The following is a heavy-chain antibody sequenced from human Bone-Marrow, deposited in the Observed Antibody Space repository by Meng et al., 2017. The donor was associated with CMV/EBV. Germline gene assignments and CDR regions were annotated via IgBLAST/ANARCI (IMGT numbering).Heavy chain of an antibody. CDR3: AGFAYCGGDCYPAFDI. D-gene: IGHD2-21*02. J-gene: IGHJ3*02. Sequence: SISSGGYYWSWIRQHPGKGLEWIGYIYYSGSTYYNPSLKSRVTISVDTSKNQFSLKLSSVTAADTAVYYCAGFAYCGGDCYPAFDIWGQGTMVTVSS. CDR1: SISSGGYY. V-gene: IGHV4-31*02. CDR2: IYYSGST.